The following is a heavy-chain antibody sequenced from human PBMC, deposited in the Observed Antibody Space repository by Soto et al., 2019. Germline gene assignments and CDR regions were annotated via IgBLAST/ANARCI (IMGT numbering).Heavy chain of an antibody. D-gene: IGHD3-22*01. CDR2: IYYSGST. V-gene: IGHV4-39*01. CDR1: GGSISSSSYY. J-gene: IGHJ4*02. CDR3: ARILITMIVVYPDY. Sequence: QLQLQESGPGLVKPSETLSLTCTVSGGSISSSSYYWGWIRQPPGKGLEWIGSIYYSGSTYYNPSLKSRVTISVDTSKNQFSLKLSSVTAADTAVYYCARILITMIVVYPDYWGQGTLVTVSS.